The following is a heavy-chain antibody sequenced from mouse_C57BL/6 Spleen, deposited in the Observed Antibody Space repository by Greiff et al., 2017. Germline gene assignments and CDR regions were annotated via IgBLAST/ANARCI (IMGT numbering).Heavy chain of an antibody. V-gene: IGHV3-6*01. J-gene: IGHJ3*01. CDR3: ARGDYSNAFAY. Sequence: DVQLQESGPGLVKPSQSLSLTCSVTGYSITSGYYWNWIRQFPGNKLEWMGYISYDGSNNYNPSLKNRISITRDTSKNQFFLKLNSVTTEDTATYYCARGDYSNAFAYWGQGTLVTVSA. CDR2: ISYDGSN. D-gene: IGHD2-5*01. CDR1: GYSITSGYY.